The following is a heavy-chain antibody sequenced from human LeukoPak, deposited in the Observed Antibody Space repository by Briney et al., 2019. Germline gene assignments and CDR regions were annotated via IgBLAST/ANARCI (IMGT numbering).Heavy chain of an antibody. D-gene: IGHD3-10*01. CDR3: ARGRGWGTFDI. CDR1: GFTFSSYD. V-gene: IGHV3-13*04. J-gene: IGHJ3*02. CDR2: IGTAGDT. Sequence: PGVSLRLSCAASGFTFSSYDMHWLRQGTGKGLEWVSAIGTAGDTYYPGSVKGRFTTSRENAKNSLYLQMNSLRVGDTAVYYCARGRGWGTFDIWGQGTMVTVSS.